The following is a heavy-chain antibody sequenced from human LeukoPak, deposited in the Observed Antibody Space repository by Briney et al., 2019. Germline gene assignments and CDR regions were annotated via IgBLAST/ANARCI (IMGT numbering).Heavy chain of an antibody. CDR3: ATRFGGYYVFDY. CDR2: IYYSGST. V-gene: IGHV4-39*01. D-gene: IGHD3-3*01. Sequence: SETLSLTCTVSGGSISSSSYYWGWIRQPPGKGLEWIGSIYYSGSTYYNPSLKSRVTISVDTSKNQFSLKLSSVTAADTAMYYCATRFGGYYVFDYWGQGTLVTVSS. CDR1: GGSISSSSYY. J-gene: IGHJ4*02.